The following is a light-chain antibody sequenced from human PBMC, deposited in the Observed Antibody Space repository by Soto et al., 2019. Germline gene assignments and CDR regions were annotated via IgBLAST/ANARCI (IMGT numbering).Light chain of an antibody. CDR3: QQYNNWPRT. Sequence: EIVMTQSPATLSVSPGERATLSCRASQSVNSNLAWYQQKPGQAPRLLIYGASTRATGIPARVSGSGSGTAFTLTISSLQSEDFAVYHCQQYNNWPRTVGQGTKLEIK. CDR2: GAS. J-gene: IGKJ2*01. CDR1: QSVNSN. V-gene: IGKV3-15*01.